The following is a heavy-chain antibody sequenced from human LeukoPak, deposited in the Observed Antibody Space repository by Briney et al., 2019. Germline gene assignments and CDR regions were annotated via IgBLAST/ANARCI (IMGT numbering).Heavy chain of an antibody. CDR2: IRSKANSYAT. CDR3: TRPTLPVVRGVIAAFDI. Sequence: GGSLRLSCAASGFTFSGSAMHWVRQASGKGLEWVGRIRSKANSYATAYAASVKGRFTISRDDSKNTAYLQMNSLKTEDTAVYYCTRPTLPVVRGVIAAFDIWGQGTMVTVSS. V-gene: IGHV3-73*01. D-gene: IGHD3-10*01. J-gene: IGHJ3*02. CDR1: GFTFSGSA.